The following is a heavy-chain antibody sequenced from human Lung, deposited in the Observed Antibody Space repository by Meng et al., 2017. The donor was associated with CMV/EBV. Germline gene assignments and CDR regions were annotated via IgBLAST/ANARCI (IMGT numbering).Heavy chain of an antibody. D-gene: IGHD6-6*01. CDR1: GYSFAKYW. CDR2: IYPGDPDI. CDR3: ARRGEDSSLPDYYFYGMDV. Sequence: GGSXRLXCKGSGYSFAKYWIGWVRQMPGKGLEWMGIIYPGDPDIRYSPSFQGQVTISVDKSISTAYLQWRRLKTSDTAIYYCARRGEDSSLPDYYFYGMDVWGQGXTVTVSS. J-gene: IGHJ6*02. V-gene: IGHV5-51*01.